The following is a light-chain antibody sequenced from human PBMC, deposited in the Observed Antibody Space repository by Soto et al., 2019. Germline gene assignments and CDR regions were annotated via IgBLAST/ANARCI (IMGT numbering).Light chain of an antibody. Sequence: QSVLTQPPSASGSPGQSVTISCTGTSSDVGGYNYVSWYQQHPGKAPKVMIYEVDKRPPGVPDRFSGCMSGNTASLTVSGLQADDEGDYYCSSYAGSNNVVFGAGTQLTVL. CDR3: SSYAGSNNVV. CDR1: SSDVGGYNY. V-gene: IGLV2-8*01. J-gene: IGLJ2*01. CDR2: EVD.